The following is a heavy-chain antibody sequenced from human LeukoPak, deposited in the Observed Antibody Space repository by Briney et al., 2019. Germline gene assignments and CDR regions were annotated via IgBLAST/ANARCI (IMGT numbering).Heavy chain of an antibody. CDR2: INPNSGGT. Sequence: GASVKVSCKASGYTFTDYYMHWVRQAPGQGLEWMGRINPNSGGTNYAQKFQGRVTMTRDTSISTAYMELGRLRSDDSAVYYCARSELETAMGIFDYWDQGTLVTVSS. V-gene: IGHV1-2*06. J-gene: IGHJ4*02. CDR1: GYTFTDYY. D-gene: IGHD5-18*01. CDR3: ARSELETAMGIFDY.